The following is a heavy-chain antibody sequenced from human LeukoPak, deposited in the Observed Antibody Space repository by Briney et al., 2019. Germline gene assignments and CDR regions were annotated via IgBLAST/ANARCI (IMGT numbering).Heavy chain of an antibody. D-gene: IGHD3-22*01. CDR3: ARLDWATMNY. CDR1: GGSISSSSYY. V-gene: IGHV4-39*01. Sequence: SETLSLTCTVSGGSISSSSYYWGWIRQPPGKGLEWIGSIYYSGSTYYNPSLKSRVTISVDTSKTQFSLKLSSVTAADTAVYYCARLDWATMNYWGQGTLVTVSS. CDR2: IYYSGST. J-gene: IGHJ4*02.